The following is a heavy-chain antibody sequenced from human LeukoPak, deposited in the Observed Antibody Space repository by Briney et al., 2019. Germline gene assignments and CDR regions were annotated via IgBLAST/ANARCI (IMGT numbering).Heavy chain of an antibody. J-gene: IGHJ3*02. CDR2: ISGSGGST. CDR3: AKDQFVVVVAAPPGAFDI. CDR1: GFTFSSYA. Sequence: GGSLRLSCAASGFTFSSYAMSWVRQAPGKGLEWVSAISGSGGSTYYADSVKGRFTISRDNSKNTLYLQMNSLRAEDTAVYYCAKDQFVVVVAAPPGAFDIWGKGTMVTVSS. D-gene: IGHD2-15*01. V-gene: IGHV3-23*01.